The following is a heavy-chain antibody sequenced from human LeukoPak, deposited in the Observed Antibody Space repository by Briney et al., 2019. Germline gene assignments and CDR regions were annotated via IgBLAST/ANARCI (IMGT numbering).Heavy chain of an antibody. V-gene: IGHV3-74*01. CDR1: GFTFSSYW. D-gene: IGHD1-26*01. J-gene: IGHJ6*02. CDR3: ARGSYSHYGMDV. Sequence: PGGSLRLSCAASGFTFSSYWMRWVRQAPGKGLVWVSLIDGDGGSTIYADSVKGRFTISRDKAEHTLYLQMNSLRVEDTAVYFCARGSYSHYGMDVWGQGTTVTVSS. CDR2: IDGDGGST.